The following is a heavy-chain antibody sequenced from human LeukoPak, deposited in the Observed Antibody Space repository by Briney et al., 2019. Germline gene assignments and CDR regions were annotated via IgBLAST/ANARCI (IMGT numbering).Heavy chain of an antibody. D-gene: IGHD5-12*01. CDR1: GFTFSSYG. J-gene: IGHJ4*02. CDR3: AKVQRGYSGYDH. V-gene: IGHV3-30*18. Sequence: GGSLRLSCAASGFTFSSYGMHWVRQAPGKGLGWVAVISYDGSNKYYADSVKGRFTISRDNSKNTLYLQMNSLRAEDTAVYYCAKVQRGYSGYDHWGQGTLVTVSS. CDR2: ISYDGSNK.